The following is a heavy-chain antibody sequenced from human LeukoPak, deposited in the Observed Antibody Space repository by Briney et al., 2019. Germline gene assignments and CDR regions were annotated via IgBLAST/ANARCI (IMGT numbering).Heavy chain of an antibody. Sequence: GGTLRLSCAASGFTFSSFGMSWVRQAPGKGLEWVSAISSTGGTAYYADSVKGRFTISRDNAKNSLYLQMNSLRAEDTAVYYCARVTLGPSFPFRTYYYYYYMDVWGKGTTVTISS. D-gene: IGHD2-2*01. CDR2: ISSTGGTA. CDR1: GFTFSSFG. V-gene: IGHV3-23*01. J-gene: IGHJ6*03. CDR3: ARVTLGPSFPFRTYYYYYYMDV.